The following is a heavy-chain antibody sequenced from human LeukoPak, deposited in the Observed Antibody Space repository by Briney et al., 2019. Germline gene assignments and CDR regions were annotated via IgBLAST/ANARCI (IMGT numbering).Heavy chain of an antibody. Sequence: PGGSLRLSCAASGFTVSSNYMSWVRQVPGKGLEWVSVIYSGGSTYYADSVKGRFTISRDNSKNTLYLQMNSLRAEDTAVYYCARDTGGYSSSWHSYFDYWGQGTLVTVSS. J-gene: IGHJ4*02. V-gene: IGHV3-66*02. D-gene: IGHD6-13*01. CDR1: GFTVSSNY. CDR3: ARDTGGYSSSWHSYFDY. CDR2: IYSGGST.